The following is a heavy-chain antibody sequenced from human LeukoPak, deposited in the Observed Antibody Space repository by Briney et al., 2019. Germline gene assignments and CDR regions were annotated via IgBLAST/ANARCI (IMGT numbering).Heavy chain of an antibody. CDR1: GYIFTNYP. D-gene: IGHD6-19*01. Sequence: ASVTVSCTASGYIFTNYPMHWVRQAPGQRLEWMGWINTGNGDTKYSQKFQGRVTTTRDTSASTAYMELSSLRSEDTAVYYCAIPRYGSGWYYFDYWGQGTLVTVSS. J-gene: IGHJ4*02. CDR3: AIPRYGSGWYYFDY. CDR2: INTGNGDT. V-gene: IGHV1-3*04.